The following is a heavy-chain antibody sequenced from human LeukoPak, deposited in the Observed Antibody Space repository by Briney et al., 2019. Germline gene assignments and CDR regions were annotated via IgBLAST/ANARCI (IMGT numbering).Heavy chain of an antibody. CDR2: INPNSGGT. Sequence: VASVKVSCKSSGYTFTGYYMHWVRQAPGQGLEWMGWINPNSGGTNYAQKSRSSLTMTRDTSISTAYMELRRLRSDDTAVYYCARTLGGYYLYYFDYWGQGTLVTVSS. CDR3: ARTLGGYYLYYFDY. V-gene: IGHV1-2*02. J-gene: IGHJ4*02. CDR1: GYTFTGYY. D-gene: IGHD3-22*01.